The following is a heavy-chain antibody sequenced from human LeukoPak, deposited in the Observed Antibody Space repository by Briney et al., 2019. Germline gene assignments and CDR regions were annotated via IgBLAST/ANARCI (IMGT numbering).Heavy chain of an antibody. CDR2: IYTSGST. J-gene: IGHJ3*02. CDR3: TRQQQRYWDAVDI. V-gene: IGHV4-4*07. Sequence: SETLSLTFTVSGGSTSSYYWSWIRQPAGKGLEWIGRIYTSGSTNYNPSLKSRVTISVDTSKNEFSLKLNSVTAADMSVYYCTRQQQRYWDAVDIWGQGTTVTVSS. CDR1: GGSTSSYY. D-gene: IGHD6-13*01.